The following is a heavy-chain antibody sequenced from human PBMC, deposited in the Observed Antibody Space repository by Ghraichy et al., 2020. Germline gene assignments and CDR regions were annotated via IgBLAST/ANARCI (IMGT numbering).Heavy chain of an antibody. CDR1: GFTFSIYN. CDR3: ARGQIVAHTGLGFAFDV. J-gene: IGHJ3*01. Sequence: LSLTCAASGFTFSIYNMHWVRQAPGKGLEWVSSMSSSSKYINYADSVRGRFTISRDNAKNSLYLQMNSLRAEDTAMYYCARGQIVAHTGLGFAFDVWGQGTMVTVSS. CDR2: MSSSSKYI. V-gene: IGHV3-21*01. D-gene: IGHD5-12*01.